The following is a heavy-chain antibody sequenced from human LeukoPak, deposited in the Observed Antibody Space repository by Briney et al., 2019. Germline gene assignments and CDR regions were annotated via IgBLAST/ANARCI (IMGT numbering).Heavy chain of an antibody. J-gene: IGHJ3*02. V-gene: IGHV3-74*01. CDR1: GFTFSSDW. CDR2: IQSDGSTT. CDR3: ARDGYYYNKIGYYAFDI. D-gene: IGHD3-22*01. Sequence: GGSLRLSCAASGFTFSSDWMHWVRQAPGKGLVWVSRIQSDGSTTAYADSVKGRFTISRDNAKSTLYLQMNSLRAEDTAVYYCARDGYYYNKIGYYAFDIWGQGTMVTVSS.